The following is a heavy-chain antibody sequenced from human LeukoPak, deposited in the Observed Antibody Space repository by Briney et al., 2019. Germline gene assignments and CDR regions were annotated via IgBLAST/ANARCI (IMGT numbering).Heavy chain of an antibody. CDR1: GFTFSGSA. D-gene: IGHD1-26*01. Sequence: GGSLRLSCAASGFTFSGSAMHWVRQASGKGLEWVGRIRSKANSYATAYAASVKGRFTISRDDSKNTAYLQMNSLKTEDTAVYYCTRTRSGSYPVYYYMDVWGKGTTVTVSS. CDR2: IRSKANSYAT. V-gene: IGHV3-73*01. CDR3: TRTRSGSYPVYYYMDV. J-gene: IGHJ6*03.